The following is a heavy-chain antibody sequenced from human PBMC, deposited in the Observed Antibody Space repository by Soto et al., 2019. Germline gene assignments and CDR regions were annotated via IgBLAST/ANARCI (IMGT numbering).Heavy chain of an antibody. CDR1: GFTFSSYW. J-gene: IGHJ4*02. Sequence: EVPLVESGGGLVQPGGSLRLSCAASGFTFSSYWMHWVRQAPGKGLVWVSRINSDGSRTTYADSVKGRFTISRDNAKNMLHLQMNSLRAEDTAVYYCARALTNYYDIDYWGQGTLVTVSS. CDR2: INSDGSRT. CDR3: ARALTNYYDIDY. V-gene: IGHV3-74*01. D-gene: IGHD3-22*01.